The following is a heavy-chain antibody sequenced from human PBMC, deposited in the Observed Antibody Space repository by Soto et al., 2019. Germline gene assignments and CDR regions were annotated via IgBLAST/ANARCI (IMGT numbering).Heavy chain of an antibody. CDR3: EKDLYSSSWYIYYGMDV. J-gene: IGHJ6*02. V-gene: IGHV3-30*18. CDR1: GFTFSSYG. CDR2: ISYDGSNK. D-gene: IGHD6-13*01. Sequence: QVQLVESGGGVVQPGRSLRLSCAASGFTFSSYGMHWFRQAPGKGLEWVAVISYDGSNKYYANSVKGRFTIPRDNSKNTLYLQMNSLRAEDTAVYYCEKDLYSSSWYIYYGMDVWGQGTTVTVSS.